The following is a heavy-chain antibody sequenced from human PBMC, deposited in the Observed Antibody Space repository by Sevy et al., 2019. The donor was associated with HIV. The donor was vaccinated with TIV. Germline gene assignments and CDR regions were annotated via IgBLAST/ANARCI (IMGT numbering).Heavy chain of an antibody. J-gene: IGHJ6*02. V-gene: IGHV1-69*13. CDR1: GGSFSFYG. Sequence: ASVMVSCKAFGGSFSFYGISWVRQAPGQGLEWMAGIIPILGTTKYAQKFQGRVTITADESTSTVYMELTSLRSEDTAVYYCARGGPGDILIHYGMDVWGQGTTVTVS. CDR3: ARGGPGDILIHYGMDV. CDR2: IIPILGTT. D-gene: IGHD3-9*01.